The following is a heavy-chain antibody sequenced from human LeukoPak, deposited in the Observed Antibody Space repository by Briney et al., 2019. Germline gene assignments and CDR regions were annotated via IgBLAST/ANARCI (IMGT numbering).Heavy chain of an antibody. CDR3: AKETTAIAAAGTEFDY. CDR2: ISSSSSYI. CDR1: GFTFSSYS. Sequence: GGSLRLSCAASGFTFSSYSMNWVRQAPGKGLEWVSSISSSSSYIYYADSVKGRFTISRDNAKNSLYLQMNSLRAEDTAVYYCAKETTAIAAAGTEFDYWGQGTLVTVSS. D-gene: IGHD6-13*01. V-gene: IGHV3-21*04. J-gene: IGHJ4*02.